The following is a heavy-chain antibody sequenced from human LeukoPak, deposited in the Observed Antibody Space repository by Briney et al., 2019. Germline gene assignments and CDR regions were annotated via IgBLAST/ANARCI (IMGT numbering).Heavy chain of an antibody. V-gene: IGHV3-11*01. CDR1: GFTFSDYY. D-gene: IGHD2-21*02. J-gene: IGHJ4*02. CDR3: ARAWHIVVATDY. CDR2: ISSSGSTI. Sequence: GGSLRLSCAASGFTFSDYYMSWIRQAPGKGLEWVSYISSSGSTIYYADSVKGRFTISRDNAKNSPYLQMNSLRAEDTAVYYCARAWHIVVATDYWGQGTLVTVSS.